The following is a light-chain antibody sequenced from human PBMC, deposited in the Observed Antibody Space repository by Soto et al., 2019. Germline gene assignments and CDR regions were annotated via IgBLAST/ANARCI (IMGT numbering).Light chain of an antibody. V-gene: IGKV3-15*01. J-gene: IGKJ4*01. CDR2: GAS. CDR1: QRVSKN. CDR3: QQYYDWPLT. Sequence: EIVMTQSPATLSGSAGERATLSCGASQRVSKNFAWYQHKRGQAPRLLIYGASTRAAGIPARFSGSGSGTEFTLTISSLQSEDFAVYYCQQYYDWPLTFGGGTKVDI.